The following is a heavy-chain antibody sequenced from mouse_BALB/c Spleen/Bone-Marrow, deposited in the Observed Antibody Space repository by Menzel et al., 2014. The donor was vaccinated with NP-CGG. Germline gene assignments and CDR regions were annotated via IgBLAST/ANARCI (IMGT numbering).Heavy chain of an antibody. CDR2: ISSGGSA. D-gene: IGHD2-4*01. CDR3: AKSYDYDFDC. Sequence: EVPVVESGGGLVKPGGSLKLSCAASGFTFSNFAMSWVRQTPDKRLEWVASISSGGSAYYPDSMKGRLSISRDNARDIKFLQMSSLKTENTAMYYCAKSYDYDFDCWDEGSTLSISS. V-gene: IGHV5-6-5*01. J-gene: IGHJ2*01. CDR1: GFTFSNFA.